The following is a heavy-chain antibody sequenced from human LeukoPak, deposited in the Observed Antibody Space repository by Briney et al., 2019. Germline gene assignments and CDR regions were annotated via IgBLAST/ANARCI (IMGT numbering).Heavy chain of an antibody. D-gene: IGHD2-8*01. V-gene: IGHV3-23*01. Sequence: GGSLRLSCAASGFTFSSCAMSWVRQAPGKGLEWVSAISGSGGSTYYADSVKGRFTISRDNSKNTLYLQMNSLRAEDTAVYYCAKGTSRLVLMVYAAKIDWGQGTLVTVSS. CDR3: AKGTSRLVLMVYAAKID. J-gene: IGHJ4*02. CDR1: GFTFSSCA. CDR2: ISGSGGST.